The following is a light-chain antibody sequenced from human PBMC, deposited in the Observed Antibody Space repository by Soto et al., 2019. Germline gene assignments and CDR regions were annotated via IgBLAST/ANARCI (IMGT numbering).Light chain of an antibody. J-gene: IGKJ5*01. CDR2: AAS. V-gene: IGKV1-39*01. CDR3: QQSYST. CDR1: QSISSW. Sequence: DIQMTQSPSTLSASVGDRVTITCRASQSISSWLAWYQQKPGKAPKLLIYAASSLQSGVPSRFSGSGSGTDFTLTISSLQPEDFATYYCQQSYSTFGQGTRLEIK.